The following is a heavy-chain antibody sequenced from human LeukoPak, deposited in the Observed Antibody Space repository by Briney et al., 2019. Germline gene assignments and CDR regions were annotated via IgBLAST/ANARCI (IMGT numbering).Heavy chain of an antibody. J-gene: IGHJ6*03. CDR3: ARDGPAGTYTYYYYMDV. Sequence: SETLSLTCSVSGGSITGYSWSWIRQTPGKGLEWIGYIYYNGDTHYNPSLNSRLSMSVDTPNKQFSLKLSSVTAADTAVYYCARDGPAGTYTYYYYMDVWGKGTTVTVSS. CDR1: GGSITGYS. V-gene: IGHV4-59*01. D-gene: IGHD6-13*01. CDR2: IYYNGDT.